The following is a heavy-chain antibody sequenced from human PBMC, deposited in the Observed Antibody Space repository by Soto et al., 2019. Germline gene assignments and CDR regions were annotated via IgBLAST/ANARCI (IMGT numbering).Heavy chain of an antibody. CDR2: IYYGGKI. CDR3: TRSRFAVRGVTTMDV. Sequence: SEAQSRSCGLWGGSFTSTTYFWAWFWQPPGEGLEWVGSIYYGGKIRYNSSLKSVLTIPGDRSKNQFSLQLSSVTAADTAVYYCTRSRFAVRGVTTMDVWGPWTTVTVS. J-gene: IGHJ6*02. D-gene: IGHD3-10*01. CDR1: GGSFTSTTYF. V-gene: IGHV4-39*01.